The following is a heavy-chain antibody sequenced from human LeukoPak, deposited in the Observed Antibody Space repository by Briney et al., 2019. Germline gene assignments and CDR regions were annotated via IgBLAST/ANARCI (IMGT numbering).Heavy chain of an antibody. CDR3: ARDPESGGTMVRGVISRDYYYYGMDV. V-gene: IGHV4-39*07. CDR1: GVSISSSNYY. Sequence: SETLSLTCTVSGVSISSSNYYLGCVRPPPGEGLGCVGSIYYSGSTYSNPSLKSRVTISVDTSKNQFSLKLSSVTAADTAVYYCARDPESGGTMVRGVISRDYYYYGMDVWGQGTTVTVSS. D-gene: IGHD3-10*01. CDR2: IYYSGST. J-gene: IGHJ6*02.